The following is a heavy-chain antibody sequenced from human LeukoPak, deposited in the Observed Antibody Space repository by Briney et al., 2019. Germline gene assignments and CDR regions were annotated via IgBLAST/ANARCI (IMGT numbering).Heavy chain of an antibody. CDR3: ARHLAAAGNFDY. J-gene: IGHJ4*02. Sequence: SETLSLTCTVSGGSISSYYWSWIRQPPGKGLEWIGYIYYSGSTNYNPSLKSRVTISVDTSKNQFSLKLSSVTAADTAVYYCARHLAAAGNFDYWGQGTLVTVSS. V-gene: IGHV4-59*08. CDR1: GGSISSYY. CDR2: IYYSGST. D-gene: IGHD6-13*01.